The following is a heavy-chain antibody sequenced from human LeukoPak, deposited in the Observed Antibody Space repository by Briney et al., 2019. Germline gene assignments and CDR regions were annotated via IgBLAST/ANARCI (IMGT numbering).Heavy chain of an antibody. V-gene: IGHV3-21*01. CDR2: IGASNSNT. J-gene: IGHJ4*02. D-gene: IGHD1-26*01. Sequence: GGSLRLSRAASGFTFNSYTMSWIRQAPGKGLEWVASIGASNSNTHYADSLEGRFTISRDNAQNSLYLQMNSLRGEDTAVYYCARDPGGSFDYWGQGTLVTVSS. CDR1: GFTFNSYT. CDR3: ARDPGGSFDY.